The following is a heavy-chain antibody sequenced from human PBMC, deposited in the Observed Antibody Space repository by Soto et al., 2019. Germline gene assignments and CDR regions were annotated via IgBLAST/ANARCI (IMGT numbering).Heavy chain of an antibody. Sequence: LRLSCAASGFTLSGYAMDWVRQAPGKGLEYVSGISSNGVGTYYANSVQGRFTISRDNSKNTVYLQMGSLRPEDMAVYYCARRARLDFYYVDVWGKGTTVTVSS. CDR2: ISSNGVGT. CDR3: ARRARLDFYYVDV. CDR1: GFTLSGYA. J-gene: IGHJ6*03. D-gene: IGHD6-6*01. V-gene: IGHV3-64*01.